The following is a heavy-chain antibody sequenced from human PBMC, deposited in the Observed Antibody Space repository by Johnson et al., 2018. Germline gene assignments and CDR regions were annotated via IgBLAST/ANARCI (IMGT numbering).Heavy chain of an antibody. J-gene: IGHJ6*02. D-gene: IGHD5-12*01. CDR2: INHSGST. CDR3: ARGSGYDYYYNYYSMDV. V-gene: IGHV4-34*01. Sequence: QVQLQQWGAGLLKPSETXSLNCAVYAGSFRGYYWSWIRQPPGKGLEWIGEINHSGSTNYNPALKGRVTISVDTSKNHFSLKLNSVTAPETAVYYCARGSGYDYYYNYYSMDVWGQGTTVTVSS. CDR1: AGSFRGYY.